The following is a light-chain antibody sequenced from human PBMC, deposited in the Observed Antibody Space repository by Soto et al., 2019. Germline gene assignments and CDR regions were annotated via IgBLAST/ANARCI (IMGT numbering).Light chain of an antibody. CDR2: GAS. CDR3: QQRSGWLT. J-gene: IGKJ4*01. CDR1: QSVSSNY. Sequence: ETVLTQSPGTLSLSPGESATLSCRASQSVSSNYLAWYQQKPGQAPRLLIFGASSRATGIPDRFSGSGSGTDFTLTISRLEPEDFAVYYCQQRSGWLTFGGGTKVEIK. V-gene: IGKV3D-20*02.